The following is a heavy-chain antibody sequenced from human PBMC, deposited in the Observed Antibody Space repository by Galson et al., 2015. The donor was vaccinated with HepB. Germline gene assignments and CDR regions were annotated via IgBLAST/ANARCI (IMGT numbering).Heavy chain of an antibody. CDR2: IYYSGST. CDR1: GGSISSSSYY. CDR3: ARGREGTGYDNHFDY. D-gene: IGHD5-12*01. Sequence: ETLSLTCTVSGGSISSSSYYWGWIRQPPGKGLEWIGSIYYSGSTYYNPSLKSRVTISVDTSKNQFSLKLSPVTAADTAVYYCARGREGTGYDNHFDYWGQGTLVTVSS. V-gene: IGHV4-39*07. J-gene: IGHJ4*02.